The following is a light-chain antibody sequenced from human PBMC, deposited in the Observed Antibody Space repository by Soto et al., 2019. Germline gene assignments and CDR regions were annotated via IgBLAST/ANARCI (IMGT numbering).Light chain of an antibody. CDR2: KAS. Sequence: DIQMTQSPSTLSASVGDRVSITCRASQSISTWLAWYQQKQGKAPELLIYKASSLESGIPSRFSGSGSGTEVTLTISSPEPDDFANYYRQQYKSYSMTCVQGPKVEIK. CDR1: QSISTW. J-gene: IGKJ1*01. V-gene: IGKV1-5*03. CDR3: QQYKSYSMT.